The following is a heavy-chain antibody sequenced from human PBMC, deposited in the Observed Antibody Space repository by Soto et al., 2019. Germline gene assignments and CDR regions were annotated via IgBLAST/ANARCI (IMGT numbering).Heavy chain of an antibody. CDR1: GGTFSSFA. CDR2: IIPIFGTT. V-gene: IGHV1-69*01. J-gene: IGHJ4*02. Sequence: QVQLVQSGAEVKKPGSSVKVSCKASGGTFSSFAISWVRQAPGQGLEWMGGIIPIFGTTNYAQKFQGRVTITADESTSTAYMEVTTLRSEDTAVYYCARDREHTYDYWGQGTLVTVSS. D-gene: IGHD1-1*01. CDR3: ARDREHTYDY.